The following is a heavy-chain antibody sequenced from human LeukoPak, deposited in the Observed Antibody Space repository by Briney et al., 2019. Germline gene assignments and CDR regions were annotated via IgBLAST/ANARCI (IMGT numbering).Heavy chain of an antibody. D-gene: IGHD3-10*01. Sequence: AASVKVSCKASGYTFTSYYMHWVRQAPGQGLEWMGIINPSGGSTSYAQKFQGRVTMTRDTSTSTVYMELSSLRSEDTAVYYCARDRILPMVRGVMDYYYYYGMDVWGQGTTVTVSS. CDR1: GYTFTSYY. V-gene: IGHV1-46*03. CDR3: ARDRILPMVRGVMDYYYYYGMDV. CDR2: INPSGGST. J-gene: IGHJ6*02.